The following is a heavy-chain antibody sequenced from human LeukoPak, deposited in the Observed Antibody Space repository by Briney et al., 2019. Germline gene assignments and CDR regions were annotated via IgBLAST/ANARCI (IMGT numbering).Heavy chain of an antibody. D-gene: IGHD6-19*01. Sequence: PSETLSLTCTVSGYSISSGYYWGWIRQPPGKGLEWIGSIYHSGSTYYNPSLKSRVTMSVDTSKNQFSLKLTSVTAADTAIYYCARWRSAGLDYWGQGNQVTVSS. J-gene: IGHJ4*02. CDR2: IYHSGST. V-gene: IGHV4-38-2*02. CDR1: GYSISSGYY. CDR3: ARWRSAGLDY.